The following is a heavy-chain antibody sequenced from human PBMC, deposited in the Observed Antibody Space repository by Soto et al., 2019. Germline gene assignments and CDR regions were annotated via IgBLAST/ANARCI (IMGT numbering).Heavy chain of an antibody. CDR1: GGSISSSSYY. CDR3: ARHWSGSTVYYFDY. Sequence: QLQLQESGPGLVQPSETLSLTCTVSGGSISSSSYYWGWIRQPPGKGLEWIGSIYYSGSTYYNPSLKSRVTISVDTSKNQFSLKLSSVTAADTAVYYCARHWSGSTVYYFDYWGQGTLGTVSS. CDR2: IYYSGST. V-gene: IGHV4-39*01. J-gene: IGHJ4*02. D-gene: IGHD1-1*01.